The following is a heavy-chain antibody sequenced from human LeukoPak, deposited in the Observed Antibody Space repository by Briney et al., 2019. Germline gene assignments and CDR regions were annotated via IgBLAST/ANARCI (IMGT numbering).Heavy chain of an antibody. V-gene: IGHV4-59*01. J-gene: IGHJ4*02. CDR1: GGSISSYY. D-gene: IGHD6-19*01. CDR2: IYYSGST. Sequence: SETLSLTCTVSGGSISSYYWSWIRQPPGKGLEWIGYIYYSGSTNYNPSLKSRVTISVDTSKNQFSLKLSSVTAADTAVYYCARHDVAVAAPWDYWGQGTLVTVSS. CDR3: ARHDVAVAAPWDY.